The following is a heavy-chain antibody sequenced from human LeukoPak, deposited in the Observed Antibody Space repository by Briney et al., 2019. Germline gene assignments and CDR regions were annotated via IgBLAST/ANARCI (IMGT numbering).Heavy chain of an antibody. CDR1: GCTFTSYD. CDR3: ASGEVGAVTFDY. D-gene: IGHD1-26*01. CDR2: MNPNSGNT. Sequence: AASVKVSCKASGCTFTSYDINWVRQATGQGLEWMGWMNPNSGNTGYAQKFQGRVTMTRNTSISTAYMELSSLRSEDTAVYYCASGEVGAVTFDYWGQGTLVTVSS. V-gene: IGHV1-8*01. J-gene: IGHJ4*02.